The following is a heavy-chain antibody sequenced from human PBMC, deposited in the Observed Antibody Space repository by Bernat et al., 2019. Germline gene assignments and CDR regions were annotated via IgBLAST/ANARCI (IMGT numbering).Heavy chain of an antibody. CDR1: GGSISSYNYN. CDR2: LYYSGTT. V-gene: IGHV4-39*01. CDR3: ARTLSGTSFGDF. Sequence: QLQLQESGPGLVKPSETLSLTCTVSGGSISSYNYNWGWIRQPPGKGLEWIGCLYYSGTTYYNPSLMSRVTMSVDTSTNQFSLELSSVTATDTAVYYCARTLSGTSFGDFWGQGTLVTVSS. D-gene: IGHD3-16*01. J-gene: IGHJ4*02.